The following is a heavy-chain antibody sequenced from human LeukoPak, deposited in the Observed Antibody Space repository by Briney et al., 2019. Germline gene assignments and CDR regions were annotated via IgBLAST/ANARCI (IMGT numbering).Heavy chain of an antibody. J-gene: IGHJ4*02. CDR3: ARVFGPELYYFDY. Sequence: SETLSLTCAVSGGSFSGYSWSWLRQPPGKGLDWIGEITHSGSTNYNPSLKSRVSVSLVSSKNQFSLKLSSVTAADTAVYYCARVFGPELYYFDYWGQGTLVTVSS. CDR2: ITHSGST. V-gene: IGHV4-34*01. D-gene: IGHD1-26*01. CDR1: GGSFSGYS.